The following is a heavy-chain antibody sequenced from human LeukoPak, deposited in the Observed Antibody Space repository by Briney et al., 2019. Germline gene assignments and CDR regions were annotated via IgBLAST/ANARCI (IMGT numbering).Heavy chain of an antibody. CDR1: GFTFSSYS. CDR2: ISSSSSTI. V-gene: IGHV3-48*01. D-gene: IGHD6-19*01. Sequence: GGSLRLSCAASGFTFSSYSMNWDRQAPGKGLEWVSYISSSSSTIYYADSVKGRFTISRDNAKNSLYLQMNSLRAEDTAVYYCARDRDSSGWYRIDYWGQGTLVTVSS. J-gene: IGHJ4*02. CDR3: ARDRDSSGWYRIDY.